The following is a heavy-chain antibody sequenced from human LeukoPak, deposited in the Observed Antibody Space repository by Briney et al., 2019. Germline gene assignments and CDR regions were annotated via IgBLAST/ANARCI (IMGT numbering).Heavy chain of an antibody. CDR2: INAGNGNA. CDR1: GYTFTYRY. J-gene: IGHJ1*01. CDR3: ARVPLHDRNDYYYPH. Sequence: GASVKVSCKASGYTFTYRYLHWVRQAPGQRLEWMAWINAGNGNAKYSQKFQGRVTITRDTSASTAYMELSSLRSEDTAVYYCARVPLHDRNDYYYPHWGQGTVVTVSS. V-gene: IGHV1-3*01. D-gene: IGHD3-22*01.